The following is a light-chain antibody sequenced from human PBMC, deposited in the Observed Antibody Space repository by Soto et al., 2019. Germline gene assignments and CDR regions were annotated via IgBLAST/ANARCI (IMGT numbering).Light chain of an antibody. V-gene: IGKV1-13*02. CDR1: QDIRGA. CDR2: DVS. Sequence: AIQLTQSPSSLSASVGDRVTMTCRASQDIRGALAWYQQKSGKPPNRLIYDVSTLEGGVPSRFSGSGSGTEFTLTISSLQPEDFGTYYCQQFNSYPITFGHGTRLEIK. CDR3: QQFNSYPIT. J-gene: IGKJ5*01.